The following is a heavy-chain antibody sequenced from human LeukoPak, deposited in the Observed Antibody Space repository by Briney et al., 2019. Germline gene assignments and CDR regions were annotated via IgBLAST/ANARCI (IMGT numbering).Heavy chain of an antibody. D-gene: IGHD1-1*01. Sequence: GGSLRLSCAASGFTFDDYGMSWVRQAPGKGLEWVSGINWNGGSTGYADSVKGRFTISRDNSKNTLYLQMNSLRAEDTAVYYCAKATGTFYYFDYWGQGTLVTVSS. V-gene: IGHV3-20*04. J-gene: IGHJ4*02. CDR1: GFTFDDYG. CDR3: AKATGTFYYFDY. CDR2: INWNGGST.